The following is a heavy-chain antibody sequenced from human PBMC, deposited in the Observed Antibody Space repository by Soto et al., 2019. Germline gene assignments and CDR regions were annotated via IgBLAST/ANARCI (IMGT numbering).Heavy chain of an antibody. CDR2: ISYDGSNK. D-gene: IGHD4-4*01. Sequence: QVQLVESGGGVVQPGRSLRLSCAASGFTFSSYAMHWVRQAPGKGLEWVAVISYDGSNKYYADSVKGRFTISRDNSKNTLYLQMNSLRAEETAVYYGARPLWRADYNWGYFDLWGRGTLVTVSS. CDR3: ARPLWRADYNWGYFDL. J-gene: IGHJ2*01. CDR1: GFTFSSYA. V-gene: IGHV3-30-3*01.